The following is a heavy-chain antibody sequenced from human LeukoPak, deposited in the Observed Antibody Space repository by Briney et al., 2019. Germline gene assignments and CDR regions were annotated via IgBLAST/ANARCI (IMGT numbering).Heavy chain of an antibody. CDR3: ARDRAYTTFDY. Sequence: GGSLRLSCAASRFTFSGPWMTWVRQAPGKGPEWVANINQDGGVKGYLDSVQGRFTISRDNAKNSLYLQMNSLRAEDTAIYFCARDRAYTTFDYWGQGTLVTVSS. CDR1: RFTFSGPW. V-gene: IGHV3-7*01. D-gene: IGHD2-2*02. J-gene: IGHJ4*02. CDR2: INQDGGVK.